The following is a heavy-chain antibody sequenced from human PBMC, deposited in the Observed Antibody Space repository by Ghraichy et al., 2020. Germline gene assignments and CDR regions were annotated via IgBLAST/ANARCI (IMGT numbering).Heavy chain of an antibody. Sequence: ASVKVSCKASGYTFTGYYMHWVRQAPGQGLEWMGRINPNSGGTNYAQKFQGRVTMTRDTSISTAYMELSRLRSDDTAVYYCARGWPFVVVPAAIRPRPWYFDLWGRGTLVTVSS. V-gene: IGHV1-2*06. CDR3: ARGWPFVVVPAAIRPRPWYFDL. CDR1: GYTFTGYY. CDR2: INPNSGGT. J-gene: IGHJ2*01. D-gene: IGHD2-2*02.